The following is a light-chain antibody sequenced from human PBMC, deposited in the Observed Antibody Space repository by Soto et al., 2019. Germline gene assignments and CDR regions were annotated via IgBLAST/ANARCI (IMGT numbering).Light chain of an antibody. CDR2: DVS. V-gene: IGLV2-11*01. Sequence: QSALTQPRSVSGSPGQSVTISCTGTSSDVGGYNYVSWYQQHPGKATKLMIYDVSKRPSGVPDRFSGSKSGNTASLTIYGLQAEDEADYYCCSYAGSYTHVFGTGTKLTVL. CDR1: SSDVGGYNY. J-gene: IGLJ1*01. CDR3: CSYAGSYTHV.